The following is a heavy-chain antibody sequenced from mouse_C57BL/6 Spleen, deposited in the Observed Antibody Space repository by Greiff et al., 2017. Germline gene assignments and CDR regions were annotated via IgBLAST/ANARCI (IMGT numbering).Heavy chain of an antibody. V-gene: IGHV1-50*01. CDR3: ARGGDSSGFFAY. CDR1: GYTFTSYW. J-gene: IGHJ3*01. D-gene: IGHD3-2*02. CDR2: IDPSDSYT. Sequence: QVQLQQPGAELVKPGASVKLSCKASGYTFTSYWMQWVKQRPGQGLEWIGEIDPSDSYTNYNQKFKGKATLTVDTSSSTADMQLSSLTSEDSAVYYCARGGDSSGFFAYWGQGTLVTVSA.